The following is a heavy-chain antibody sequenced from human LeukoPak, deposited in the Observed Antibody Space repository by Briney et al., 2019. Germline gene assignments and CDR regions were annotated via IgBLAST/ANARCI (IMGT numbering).Heavy chain of an antibody. Sequence: GASLRLSCTASGFTFSSYSMNWVRQAPGKGLEWVSYISRSSSTIYYADSVTGRFTISRDDAKNSLYLQMNSLRDEDTAVYYCARSGGNSVAGDYWGQGTLVTVSS. V-gene: IGHV3-48*02. D-gene: IGHD4-23*01. CDR3: ARSGGNSVAGDY. CDR2: ISRSSSTI. CDR1: GFTFSSYS. J-gene: IGHJ4*02.